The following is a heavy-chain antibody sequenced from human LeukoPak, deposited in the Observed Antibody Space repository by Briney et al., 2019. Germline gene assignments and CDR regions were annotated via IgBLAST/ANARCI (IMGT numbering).Heavy chain of an antibody. CDR2: IWHDGSHK. J-gene: IGHJ3*01. D-gene: IGHD3-16*01. V-gene: IGHV3-33*01. Sequence: GGSLRLSCAASGFTFGTYGMHWVRQAPGKGLEWVTVIWHDGSHKDYADSVKGRFTISRDNSKNTLYLQMNDLRAEDTAVYYCARGWGSNVYASAFDVWGQGTMVTVSS. CDR3: ARGWGSNVYASAFDV. CDR1: GFTFGTYG.